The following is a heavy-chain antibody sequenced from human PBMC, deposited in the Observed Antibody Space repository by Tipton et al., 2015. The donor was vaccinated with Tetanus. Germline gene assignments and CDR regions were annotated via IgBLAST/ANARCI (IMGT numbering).Heavy chain of an antibody. CDR1: GFTFDDYA. CDR3: AKGYSSGWYVGLGY. D-gene: IGHD6-19*01. J-gene: IGHJ4*02. Sequence: SLRLSCAASGFTFDDYAMHWVRQAPGKGLEWVSGISWNSGSIGYADSVKGRFTISRDNAKNSLYLQMNSLRAEDTALYYCAKGYSSGWYVGLGYWGQGTLVTVSS. CDR2: ISWNSGSI. V-gene: IGHV3-9*01.